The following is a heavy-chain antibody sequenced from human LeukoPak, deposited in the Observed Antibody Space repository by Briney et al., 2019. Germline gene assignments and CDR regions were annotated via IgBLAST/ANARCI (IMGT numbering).Heavy chain of an antibody. Sequence: GASVKVSCKASGYTFTGYYMHWVRQAPGQGLEWMGWINLNSGGTNYPQKFQGRVTMTRDMSTSTVYMELSSLRSEDTAVYYCARGRSIAAAGFSAIDYWGQGTLVTVSS. J-gene: IGHJ4*02. CDR1: GYTFTGYY. D-gene: IGHD6-13*01. CDR3: ARGRSIAAAGFSAIDY. CDR2: INLNSGGT. V-gene: IGHV1-2*02.